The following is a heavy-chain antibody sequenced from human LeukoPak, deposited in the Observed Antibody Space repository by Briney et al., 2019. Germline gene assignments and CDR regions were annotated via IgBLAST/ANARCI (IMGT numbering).Heavy chain of an antibody. CDR3: ARESRSYCSGGSCYSAPGDYYYGMDV. J-gene: IGHJ6*04. CDR1: GFTFSSYE. Sequence: RPGGSLRLSCAASGFTFSSYEMNWVRRAPGKGLEWVSYISSSGSTIYYADSVKGRFTISRDNAKNSLYLQMNSLRAEDTAVYYCARESRSYCSGGSCYSAPGDYYYGMDVWGKGTMVTVSS. CDR2: ISSSGSTI. D-gene: IGHD2-15*01. V-gene: IGHV3-48*03.